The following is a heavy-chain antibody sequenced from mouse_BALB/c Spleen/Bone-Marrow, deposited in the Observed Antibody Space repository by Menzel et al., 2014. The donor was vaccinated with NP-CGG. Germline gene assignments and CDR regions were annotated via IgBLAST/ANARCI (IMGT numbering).Heavy chain of an antibody. Sequence: VQLKESGPELVKPGASVKISCKASGYTFTDYNMHWVKQSHGRSLEWIGYIYPYNGGTDYNQKFKSKATLTVDNSSSTAYMELRSLTSEDPAVYYCARDYGSNYWGQGTTLTVSS. J-gene: IGHJ2*01. V-gene: IGHV1S29*02. CDR3: ARDYGSNY. CDR2: IYPYNGGT. D-gene: IGHD1-1*01. CDR1: GYTFTDYN.